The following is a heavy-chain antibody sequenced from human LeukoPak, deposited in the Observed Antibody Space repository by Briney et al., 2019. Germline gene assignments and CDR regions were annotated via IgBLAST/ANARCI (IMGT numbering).Heavy chain of an antibody. J-gene: IGHJ4*02. CDR1: GGSFSGYY. CDR3: AREGEGVGSLCYASGSYFAY. D-gene: IGHD3-10*01. Sequence: ASETLSLTCAVYGGSFSGYYWSWIRQPPGKGLEWIGEIDQSGSTNYNSSLKSRVTISVDMSKNQFSLKLSSVTAADTAVYYCAREGEGVGSLCYASGSYFAYWGQGTLVTVSS. CDR2: IDQSGST. V-gene: IGHV4-34*01.